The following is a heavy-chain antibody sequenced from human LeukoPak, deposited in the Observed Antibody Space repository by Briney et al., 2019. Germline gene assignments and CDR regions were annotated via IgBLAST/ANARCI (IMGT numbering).Heavy chain of an antibody. D-gene: IGHD6-13*01. CDR3: AKGAWSRRGIAAAGDYYYGMDV. Sequence: GGSLRLSCAASGFTFSSYAMTWVRQAPGKGLEWVSAISGTGGNTYYADSVKGRFTMSRDNSKNTLYLQMTSLTVEDTAVYYRAKGAWSRRGIAAAGDYYYGMDVWGQGTTVTVSS. V-gene: IGHV3-23*01. CDR2: ISGTGGNT. CDR1: GFTFSSYA. J-gene: IGHJ6*02.